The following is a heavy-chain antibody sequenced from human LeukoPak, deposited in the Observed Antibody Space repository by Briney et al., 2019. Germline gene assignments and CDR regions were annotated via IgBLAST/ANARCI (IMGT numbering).Heavy chain of an antibody. CDR3: AKGSSVSNPNFDY. J-gene: IGHJ4*02. Sequence: GRSLRLSCAASGFTFDDYAMHWVRQAPGKDLEWVSGISWNSGSIGYADSVKGRFTISRDNAKNSLYLQMNSLRAEDTALYYCAKGSSVSNPNFDYWGQGTLVTVSS. V-gene: IGHV3-9*01. D-gene: IGHD1-14*01. CDR1: GFTFDDYA. CDR2: ISWNSGSI.